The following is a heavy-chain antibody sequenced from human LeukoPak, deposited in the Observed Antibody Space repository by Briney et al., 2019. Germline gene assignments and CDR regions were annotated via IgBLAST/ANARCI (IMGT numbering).Heavy chain of an antibody. CDR1: GYTFTGYY. CDR2: INPNSGGT. CDR3: ARDDPDGSGSYYMGGGMDV. Sequence: ASVKVSCKASGYTFTGYYMHWVRQAPGQGLEWMGRINPNSGGTNYAQKFQGRVAMIRDTSISTAYMELSRLRSDDTAVYYCARDDPDGSGSYYMGGGMDVWGQGTTVTVSS. V-gene: IGHV1-2*06. J-gene: IGHJ6*02. D-gene: IGHD3-10*01.